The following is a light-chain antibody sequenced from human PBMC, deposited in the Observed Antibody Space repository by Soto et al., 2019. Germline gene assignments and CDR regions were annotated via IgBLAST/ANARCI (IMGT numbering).Light chain of an antibody. Sequence: NFMLTQPHSVSESPGKTVTISCTRSSGSIASNYVQWYHQRPGSAPTIVMYEDNQRPSGVPDRFSGSIDRSSNSASLTISGLQTEDEGDFYCQSYDSSNWVFGGGTKLTVL. CDR1: SGSIASNY. CDR3: QSYDSSNWV. V-gene: IGLV6-57*04. CDR2: EDN. J-gene: IGLJ3*02.